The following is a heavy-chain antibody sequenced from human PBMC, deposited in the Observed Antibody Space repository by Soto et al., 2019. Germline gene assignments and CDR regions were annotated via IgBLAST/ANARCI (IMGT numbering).Heavy chain of an antibody. CDR2: IYPGDSDT. CDR1: GYKVSTWHNFTSYW. D-gene: IGHD6-19*01. Sequence: GESLKISCMGSGYKVSTWHNFTSYWIGWVRQMPGKGLEWMGIIYPGDSDTRYSPSFQGQVTISADKSISPAYLQWSSLKASDTAMYYCARPREAGKNYYGVYFWGQGTTVTVSS. J-gene: IGHJ6*02. V-gene: IGHV5-51*01. CDR3: ARPREAGKNYYGVYF.